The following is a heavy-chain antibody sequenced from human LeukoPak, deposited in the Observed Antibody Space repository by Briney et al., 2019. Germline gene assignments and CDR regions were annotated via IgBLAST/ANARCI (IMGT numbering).Heavy chain of an antibody. CDR1: GGSFRGYY. Sequence: SDTLSLTRAVCGGSFRGYYWSWIRQPPGKGLEWIGENNYSGSTNYNPSLKSRVTISVDTSKNTSYKKLSSVTAADTAVYYGARVGIYCSSTSCDYYYGMDVWGQGTTVTVSS. V-gene: IGHV4-34*01. CDR3: ARVGIYCSSTSCDYYYGMDV. J-gene: IGHJ6*02. CDR2: NNYSGST. D-gene: IGHD2-2*01.